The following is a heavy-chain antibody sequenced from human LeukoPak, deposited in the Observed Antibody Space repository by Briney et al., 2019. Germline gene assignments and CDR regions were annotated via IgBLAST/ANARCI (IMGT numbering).Heavy chain of an antibody. CDR3: AKDHCSSTSCYTNAFDI. D-gene: IGHD2-2*02. CDR2: ISWNSGSI. V-gene: IGHV3-9*03. CDR1: GFTFDDYA. Sequence: GGSLRLPCAASGFTFDDYAMHWVRQAPGKGLEWISGISWNSGSIGYADSVKGRFTISRDNAKNSLYLQMNSLRAEDMALYYCAKDHCSSTSCYTNAFDIWGQGTMVTVSS. J-gene: IGHJ3*02.